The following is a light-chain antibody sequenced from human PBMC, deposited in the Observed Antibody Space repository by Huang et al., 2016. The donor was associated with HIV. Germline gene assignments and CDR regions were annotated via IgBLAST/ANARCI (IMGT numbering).Light chain of an antibody. V-gene: IGKV3-15*01. CDR1: QSVSSN. J-gene: IGKJ4*02. CDR3: QQYNNWPPLT. CDR2: GAS. Sequence: EIVMTQSPATLSVSPGERATLSCRASQSVSSNLAWYQQKPGPAPRLLIYGASTRATGIPARLSGSGSGAEFTLTISSLPSEAFAVYYCQQYNNWPPLTFGGGTKVEIK.